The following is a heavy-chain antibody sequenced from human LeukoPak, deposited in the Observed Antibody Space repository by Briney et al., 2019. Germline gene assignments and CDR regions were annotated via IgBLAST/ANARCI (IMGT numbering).Heavy chain of an antibody. Sequence: ASVKVSCKASGYTFIGYYMHWVRQAPGQELEWMGRINPNSGGTNYAQKFQGRVTMTRDTSISTAYMELSRLRSDDTAVYYCARVGYCGGDCYSFDYWGQGTLVTVSS. CDR1: GYTFIGYY. J-gene: IGHJ4*02. V-gene: IGHV1-2*06. D-gene: IGHD2-21*02. CDR2: INPNSGGT. CDR3: ARVGYCGGDCYSFDY.